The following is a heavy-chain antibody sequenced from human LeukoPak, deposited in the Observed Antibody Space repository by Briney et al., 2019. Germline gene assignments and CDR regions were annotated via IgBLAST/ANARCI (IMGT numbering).Heavy chain of an antibody. D-gene: IGHD1-1*01. CDR3: AKEGDWNDVTLMDV. CDR2: IRYDGSNK. CDR1: EFSVGSNY. Sequence: PGGSLRLSCAASEFSVGSNYMTWVRQAPGKGLEWVAFIRYDGSNKYYADSVKGRFTISRDNSKNTLYLQMNSLRAADTAVYYCAKEGDWNDVTLMDVWGKGTTVTISS. J-gene: IGHJ6*03. V-gene: IGHV3-30*02.